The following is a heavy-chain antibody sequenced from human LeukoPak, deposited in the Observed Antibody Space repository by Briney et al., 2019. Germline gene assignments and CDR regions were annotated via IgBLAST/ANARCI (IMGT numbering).Heavy chain of an antibody. CDR1: GIILSNYA. CDR3: AKRGVVIRGILVIGYHQEAYHYDF. D-gene: IGHD3-10*01. V-gene: IGHV3-23*01. J-gene: IGHJ4*02. CDR2: ISERGGST. Sequence: TGGSLRLSCVVSGIILSNYAMTWVRQAPGKGLEWVSYISERGGSTTYADSVKGRFTISRDTSLNTLYLQMNSLRAEDTAVYFCAKRGVVIRGILVIGYHQEAYHYDFWGQGVLVTVSS.